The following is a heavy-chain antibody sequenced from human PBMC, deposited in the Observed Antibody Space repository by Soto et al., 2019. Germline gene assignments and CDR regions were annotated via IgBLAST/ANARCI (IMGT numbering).Heavy chain of an antibody. V-gene: IGHV1-3*01. CDR1: GYTFTSYA. CDR3: ASPARRAYYYGMDV. CDR2: INAGNGNT. Sequence: ASVKVSGKASGYTFTSYAMHWVPQAPGQRLEWMGWINAGNGNTKYSQKFQGRVTITRDTSASTAYMELSSLRSEDTAVYYCASPARRAYYYGMDVWGQGTTVTVSS. D-gene: IGHD6-6*01. J-gene: IGHJ6*02.